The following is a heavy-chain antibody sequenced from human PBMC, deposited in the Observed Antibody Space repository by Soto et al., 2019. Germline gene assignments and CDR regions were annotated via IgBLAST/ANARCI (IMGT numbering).Heavy chain of an antibody. D-gene: IGHD3-10*01. CDR1: GGSISSYY. V-gene: IGHV4-59*01. Sequence: QVQLQESGPGLVKPSETLSLTCTVSGGSISSYYWSWIRQPPGKGLEWIGYIYYSGSTNYNPSLKSPVTISVDTSKNQFPLKLSSVTAADTAVYYCATAHSITRRAFDIWGQGTMVTVSS. CDR2: IYYSGST. CDR3: ATAHSITRRAFDI. J-gene: IGHJ3*02.